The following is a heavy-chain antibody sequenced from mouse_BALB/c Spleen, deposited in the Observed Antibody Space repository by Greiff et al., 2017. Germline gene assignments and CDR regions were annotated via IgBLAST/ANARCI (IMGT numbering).Heavy chain of an antibody. V-gene: IGHV2-2*02. Sequence: VKLVESGPGLVQPSQSLSITCTVSGFSLTSYGVHWVRQSPGKGLEWLGVIWSGGSTDYNAAFISRLSISKDNSKSQVFFKMNSLQANDTAIYYCARKSYGNYEDAMDYWGQGTSVTVSS. D-gene: IGHD2-1*01. CDR3: ARKSYGNYEDAMDY. J-gene: IGHJ4*01. CDR1: GFSLTSYG. CDR2: IWSGGST.